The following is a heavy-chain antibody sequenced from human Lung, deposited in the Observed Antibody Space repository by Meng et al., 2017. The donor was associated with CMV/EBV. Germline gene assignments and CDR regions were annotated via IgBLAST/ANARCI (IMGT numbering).Heavy chain of an antibody. Sequence: SXVASGFSFSNYGLNWVRQAPGKGLEWVAVIWYDGSDKYYIDSVKGRFTISRDNSKNTLHLQMNNLRAEDTAVYYCAKDLRGFNTGSNPGGYGMDVWGQGTTVXVSS. J-gene: IGHJ6*02. V-gene: IGHV3-33*06. CDR1: GFSFSNYG. D-gene: IGHD1-1*01. CDR3: AKDLRGFNTGSNPGGYGMDV. CDR2: IWYDGSDK.